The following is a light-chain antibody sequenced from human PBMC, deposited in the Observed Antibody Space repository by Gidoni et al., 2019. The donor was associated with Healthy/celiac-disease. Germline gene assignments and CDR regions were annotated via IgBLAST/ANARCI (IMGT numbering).Light chain of an antibody. J-gene: IGKJ2*01. CDR3: QQYCSSPPYT. Sequence: ESMLTQSPGTLSLSPGERATLSCRASQSVSSSYLAWYQQKPGQAPRLLIYGASSRATGIPDRFSVSGSGTAFTLTISSLEPEDFAVYYCQQYCSSPPYTFGQGTKLEIK. CDR2: GAS. CDR1: QSVSSSY. V-gene: IGKV3-20*01.